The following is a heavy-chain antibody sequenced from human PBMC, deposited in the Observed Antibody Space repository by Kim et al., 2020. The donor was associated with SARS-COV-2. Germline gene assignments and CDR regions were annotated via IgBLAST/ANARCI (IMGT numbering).Heavy chain of an antibody. V-gene: IGHV5-51*01. D-gene: IGHD6-13*01. CDR3: AGTFSSSWYYFDY. Sequence: YSPSLQGRGTISADKSISTAYLEGSSLKASDTAMYYCAGTFSSSWYYFDYWGQGTLVTVSS. J-gene: IGHJ4*02.